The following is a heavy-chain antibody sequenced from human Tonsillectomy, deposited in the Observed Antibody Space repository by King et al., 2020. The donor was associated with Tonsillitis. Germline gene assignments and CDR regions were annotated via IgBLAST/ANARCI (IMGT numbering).Heavy chain of an antibody. D-gene: IGHD3-10*01. CDR1: GGSISSGGYS. J-gene: IGHJ6*02. CDR2: IYHSGST. CDR3: APRYGSGTNYYGMDV. V-gene: IGHV4-30-2*01. Sequence: QVQLQESGSGLVKPSQTLSLTCAVSGGSISSGGYSWSWIRQPPGKGLEWIGYIYHSGSTYYNPSLKSRVTISVDRSKNQFSLKLSSVTAADTAVYYCAPRYGSGTNYYGMDVWGQGTTVTVSS.